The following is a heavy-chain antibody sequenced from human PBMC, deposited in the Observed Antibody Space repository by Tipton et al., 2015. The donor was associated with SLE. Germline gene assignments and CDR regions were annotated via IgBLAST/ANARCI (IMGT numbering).Heavy chain of an antibody. CDR1: GFSFSSYS. J-gene: IGHJ6*02. D-gene: IGHD3-10*01. CDR3: ARDLYPYGMEV. CDR2: INWNGGST. V-gene: IGHV3-20*04. Sequence: SLRLSCVASGFSFSSYSMAWVRQAPGKGLEWVSGINWNGGSTGYGDSVKGRFTISRDNAEKSLYLQMNGLRAEDTALYYCARDLYPYGMEVWGQGTTVTVSS.